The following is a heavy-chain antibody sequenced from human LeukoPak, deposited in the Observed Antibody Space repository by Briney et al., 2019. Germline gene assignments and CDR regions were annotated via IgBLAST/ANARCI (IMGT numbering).Heavy chain of an antibody. CDR3: ARHMSSVVGIDY. CDR1: GYIFTSYW. D-gene: IGHD2-15*01. Sequence: GESLQISCKGSGYIFTSYWIGWVRQLPGKGLEWMGIIYPGDSDTRYSPSFQGQATISADKSISTAYLQWSSLKASDTATYYCARHMSSVVGIDYWGQGTLVTVSS. V-gene: IGHV5-51*01. CDR2: IYPGDSDT. J-gene: IGHJ4*02.